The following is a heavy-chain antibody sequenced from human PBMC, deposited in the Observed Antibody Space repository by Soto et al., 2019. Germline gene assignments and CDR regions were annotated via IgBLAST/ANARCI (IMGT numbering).Heavy chain of an antibody. CDR3: VQGRYPTMATPLDH. J-gene: IGHJ5*02. V-gene: IGHV3-9*01. Sequence: GGSLRLSCAASGFTFDNYGMHWVRQAPGKGLEWVSGISWDSGTIGYADSVKGRFTISRDDAKNSLYLQMNSLRREDTALYYCVQGRYPTMATPLDHWGQGTLVTVSS. CDR2: ISWDSGTI. CDR1: GFTFDNYG. D-gene: IGHD1-1*01.